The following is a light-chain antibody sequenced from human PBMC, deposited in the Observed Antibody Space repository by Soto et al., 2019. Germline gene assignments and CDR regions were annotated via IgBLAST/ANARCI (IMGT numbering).Light chain of an antibody. V-gene: IGKV1-9*01. J-gene: IGKJ4*01. CDR2: PAS. CDR3: QQVNSYPLT. Sequence: DIQLTQSPSFLSASVGDRVIITCRASQGISSYLAWYQQKPGKAPKLLIYPASTLQSGVPSRFSGSGSGTEFALTISSLQPEDFATYYCQQVNSYPLTFGGGTKVEIK. CDR1: QGISSY.